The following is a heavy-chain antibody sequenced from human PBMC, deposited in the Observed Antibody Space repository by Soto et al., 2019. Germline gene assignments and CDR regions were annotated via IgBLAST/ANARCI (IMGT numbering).Heavy chain of an antibody. CDR2: IYHSGST. D-gene: IGHD2-2*01. Sequence: QVQLQESGPGLVKPSGTLSLTCAVSSGSISSSNWWSWVRQPPGKGLGWIGEIYHSGSTNYNPSLKSRVTIAVDKSKNQFSLKLSSVTAADTAVYDCARGGGGLLGRSWFDPWGQGTLVTVSS. CDR1: SGSISSSNW. CDR3: ARGGGGLLGRSWFDP. J-gene: IGHJ5*02. V-gene: IGHV4-4*02.